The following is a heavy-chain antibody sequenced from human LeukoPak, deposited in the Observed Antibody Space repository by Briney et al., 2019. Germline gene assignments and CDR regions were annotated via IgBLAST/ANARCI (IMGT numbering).Heavy chain of an antibody. Sequence: SETLSLTCTVSGGSITSSNYYWGWIRQPPGKGLEWIGSIYYSGSTYYNPSLKSRVTISVDTSKNQFSLKLSSVTAADTAVYYCARRTHGSGSYYSGFDYWGQGTLVTVSS. J-gene: IGHJ4*02. D-gene: IGHD3-10*01. CDR3: ARRTHGSGSYYSGFDY. CDR2: IYYSGST. CDR1: GGSITSSNYY. V-gene: IGHV4-39*01.